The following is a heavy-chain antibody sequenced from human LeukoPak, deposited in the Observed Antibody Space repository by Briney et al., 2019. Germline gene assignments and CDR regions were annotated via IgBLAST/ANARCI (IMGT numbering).Heavy chain of an antibody. CDR1: GYTLTELS. CDR2: FDPEDGET. CDR3: ATEFGLRIPKRLIDY. Sequence: ASVKVSCKVSGYTLTELSMHWGRQAPGKGLEWMGGFDPEDGETIYAQKFQGRVTMTEDTSTDTAYMELSSLRSEDTAVYYCATEFGLRIPKRLIDYWGQGTLVTVSS. J-gene: IGHJ4*02. D-gene: IGHD3-10*01. V-gene: IGHV1-24*01.